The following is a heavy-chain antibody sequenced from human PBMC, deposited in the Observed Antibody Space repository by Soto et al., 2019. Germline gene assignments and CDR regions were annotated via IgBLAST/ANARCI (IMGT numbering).Heavy chain of an antibody. CDR2: ISYDGSNK. V-gene: IGHV3-30*18. D-gene: IGHD3-3*01. CDR1: GFTFSSYG. J-gene: IGHJ4*02. CDR3: AKDATIFGVVSWYFDY. Sequence: ESGGGVVQPGRSLRLSCAASGFTFSSYGMHWVRQAPGKGLEWVAVISYDGSNKYYADSVKGRFTISRDNSKNTLYLQMNSLRAEDTAVYYCAKDATIFGVVSWYFDYWGQGTLVTVSS.